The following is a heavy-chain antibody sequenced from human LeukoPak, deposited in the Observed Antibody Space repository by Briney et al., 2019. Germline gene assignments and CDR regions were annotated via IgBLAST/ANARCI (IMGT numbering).Heavy chain of an antibody. Sequence: GGSLRLSCAASGFTFSDYYMSWIRQAPGKGLEWVSYISSSGSTIYYADSVKGRFTISRGNAKNSLYLQMNSLRAEDTAVYYCARVIAARPHYYYYMDVWGTGTTVTVSS. CDR2: ISSSGSTI. CDR3: ARVIAARPHYYYYMDV. D-gene: IGHD6-6*01. V-gene: IGHV3-11*04. CDR1: GFTFSDYY. J-gene: IGHJ6*03.